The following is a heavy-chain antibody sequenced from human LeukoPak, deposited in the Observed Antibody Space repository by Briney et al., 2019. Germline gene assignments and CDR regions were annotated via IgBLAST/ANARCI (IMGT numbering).Heavy chain of an antibody. V-gene: IGHV3-48*01. CDR2: ISRSSSSV. CDR3: VRDQPLSGGQGFFDY. CDR1: GFTLSTFS. J-gene: IGHJ4*02. Sequence: GGSLRLSCAASGFTLSTFSMNWVRQAPGKGPEWVSYISRSSSSVYYADSVKGRFTISRDNTKNSLYLQMNSLRAEDTAVYYCVRDQPLSGGQGFFDYWGQGALVTVSS. D-gene: IGHD7-27*01.